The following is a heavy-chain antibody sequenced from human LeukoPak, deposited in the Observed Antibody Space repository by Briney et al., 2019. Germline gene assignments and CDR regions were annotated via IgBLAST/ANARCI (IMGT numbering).Heavy chain of an antibody. CDR3: ARDGGYPLGAFDI. D-gene: IGHD6-13*01. CDR2: IYYSGGA. Sequence: SETLSLTCTVSGVSISSYYWSWIRQPPGKGLEWIGHIYYSGGANYNPSLKSRVTISLVTSRSQFSLKLSSVTAADTAVYYCARDGGYPLGAFDIWGLGTLVTVSS. J-gene: IGHJ3*02. CDR1: GVSISSYY. V-gene: IGHV4-59*01.